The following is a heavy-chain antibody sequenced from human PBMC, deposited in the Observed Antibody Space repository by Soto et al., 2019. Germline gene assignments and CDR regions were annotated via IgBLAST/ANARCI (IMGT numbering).Heavy chain of an antibody. J-gene: IGHJ3*02. CDR1: GGSVSSGSYY. Sequence: QVQLQESGPGLVKPSETLSLTCTVSGGSVSSGSYYWSWIRQPPGKGLGWIGYIYYSGSTNYNPSLKSRVTISVDTSKNQFSLKLSSVTAADTAVYYCARDGFYGGNTGGDAFDIWGQGTMVTVSS. V-gene: IGHV4-61*01. CDR3: ARDGFYGGNTGGDAFDI. D-gene: IGHD4-17*01. CDR2: IYYSGST.